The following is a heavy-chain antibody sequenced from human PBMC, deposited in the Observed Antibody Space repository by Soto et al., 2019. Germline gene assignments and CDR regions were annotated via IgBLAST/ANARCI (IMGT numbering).Heavy chain of an antibody. Sequence: GGTLSLSCAASGFSLSNYAASWVRQAPGKELEWVSAISGSGGNTYYADSVKGRFTISRDNSKNTLYLQMNSLRAEDTAVYYCARESRFLEWLSLNWFDPWGQGTLVTVSS. CDR2: ISGSGGNT. V-gene: IGHV3-23*01. J-gene: IGHJ5*02. CDR1: GFSLSNYA. CDR3: ARESRFLEWLSLNWFDP. D-gene: IGHD3-3*01.